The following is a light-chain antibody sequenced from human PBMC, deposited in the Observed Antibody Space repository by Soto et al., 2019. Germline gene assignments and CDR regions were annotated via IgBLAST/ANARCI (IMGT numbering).Light chain of an antibody. CDR1: QSGLYSSNNKNY. J-gene: IGKJ2*01. CDR3: QQYYSTPYT. V-gene: IGKV4-1*01. Sequence: DIVMTQSPDSLAVSLGERATINCKSSQSGLYSSNNKNYLAWYQQKPGQPPKLLIYWASTRESGVPDRFSGSGSGTDFTLTISSLQAEDVAVYYCQQYYSTPYTFGQGTKLEFK. CDR2: WAS.